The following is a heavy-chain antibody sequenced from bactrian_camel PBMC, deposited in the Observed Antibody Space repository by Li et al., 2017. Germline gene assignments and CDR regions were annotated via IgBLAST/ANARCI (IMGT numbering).Heavy chain of an antibody. CDR1: EFTFSSYA. V-gene: IGHV3S67*01. J-gene: IGHJ6*01. CDR3: ATLHPGTADFGY. D-gene: IGHD2*01. CDR2: IRNDGTT. Sequence: VQLVESGGALVQPGGSLRLSCAASEFTFSSYAMSWVRQAPGKEREGVASIRNDGTTNYADSAKGRFTISRDNAKNTVYLQMNSLKSEDTALYYCATLHPGTADFGYWGQGTQVTVS.